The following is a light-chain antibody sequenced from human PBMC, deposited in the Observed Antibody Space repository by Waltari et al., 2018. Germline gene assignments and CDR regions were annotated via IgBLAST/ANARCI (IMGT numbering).Light chain of an antibody. Sequence: QSALTQPASVSGSPGHSITISCTGTSSDVGGYDYVSWYQQHPGKAPKPMIYDFSNRPSGVSNRFSGYKSGNTASLTISGLHAEDEADYYCNSYTSSSTLVFGGGTKLTVL. J-gene: IGLJ2*01. CDR1: SSDVGGYDY. V-gene: IGLV2-14*03. CDR2: DFS. CDR3: NSYTSSSTLV.